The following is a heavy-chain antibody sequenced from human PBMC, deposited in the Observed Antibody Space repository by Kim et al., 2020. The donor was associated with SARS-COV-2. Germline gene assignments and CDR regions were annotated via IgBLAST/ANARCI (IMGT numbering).Heavy chain of an antibody. CDR3: ARLLTAYNWFDP. D-gene: IGHD3-9*01. V-gene: IGHV5-10-1*01. J-gene: IGHJ5*02. CDR2: IDPSDSYT. Sequence: GESLKISCKGSGYSFTSYWISWVRQMPGKGLEWMGRIDPSDSYTNYSPSFQGHVTISADKSISTAYLQWSSLRASDTAMYYCARLLTAYNWFDPWGQGTLVTVSS. CDR1: GYSFTSYW.